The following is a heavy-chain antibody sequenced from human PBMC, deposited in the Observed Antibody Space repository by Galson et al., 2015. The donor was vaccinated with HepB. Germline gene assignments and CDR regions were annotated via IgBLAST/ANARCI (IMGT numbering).Heavy chain of an antibody. CDR2: IYYSGST. CDR3: ARGYDFWSEGNYMDV. J-gene: IGHJ6*03. D-gene: IGHD3-3*01. V-gene: IGHV4-39*07. Sequence: QVQLQESGPGLVKPSETLSLTCTVSGGSISSSSYYWGWIRQPPGKGLEWIGSIYYSGSTYYNPSLKSRVTISVDTSKNQFSLKLSSVTAADTAVYYCARGYDFWSEGNYMDVWGKGTTVTVSS. CDR1: GGSISSSSYY.